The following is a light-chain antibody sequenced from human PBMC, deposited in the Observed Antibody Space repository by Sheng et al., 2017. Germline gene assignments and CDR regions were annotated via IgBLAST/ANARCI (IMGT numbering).Light chain of an antibody. J-gene: IGLJ2*01. CDR2: DVN. Sequence: QSALTQPASVSGSPGQSITISCTGTSSDVGGYNYVSWYQQHPGKAPKLMIYDVNNRPSGVSNRFSGSKSGNTASLTISGLQAEDEAHYYCSSYTSSSIVVFGGGTKLTVL. CDR1: SSDVGGYNY. CDR3: SSYTSSSIVV. V-gene: IGLV2-14*03.